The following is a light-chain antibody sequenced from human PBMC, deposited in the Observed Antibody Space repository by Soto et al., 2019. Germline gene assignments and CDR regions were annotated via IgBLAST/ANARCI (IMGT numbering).Light chain of an antibody. V-gene: IGKV3-20*01. CDR3: QQYGSSPTT. CDR1: QSVFNNH. CDR2: GAS. J-gene: IGKJ1*01. Sequence: EIVLTQSPGTLSLSPGERATLSCRASQSVFNNHIGWYQQKPGQAPRRLIFGASFRATGIPDRFSGSVSGTDFTLTISRLEPEDFAVYYCQQYGSSPTTFGQGTKVEIK.